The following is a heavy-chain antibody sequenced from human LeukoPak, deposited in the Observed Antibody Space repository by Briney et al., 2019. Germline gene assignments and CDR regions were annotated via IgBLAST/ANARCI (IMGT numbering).Heavy chain of an antibody. CDR2: IHYSGTT. J-gene: IGHJ2*01. V-gene: IGHV4-59*01. CDR3: ARASNYDSSGYYFYWYFDL. Sequence: SETLSLTCTVSGGSFSSYYWSWVRQTPGKGLEWIGYIHYSGTTKYNPSLRSRVTISIDTSKSRFSLKLSSVTAADTAVYYCARASNYDSSGYYFYWYFDLWGRGTLVTVSS. CDR1: GGSFSSYY. D-gene: IGHD3-22*01.